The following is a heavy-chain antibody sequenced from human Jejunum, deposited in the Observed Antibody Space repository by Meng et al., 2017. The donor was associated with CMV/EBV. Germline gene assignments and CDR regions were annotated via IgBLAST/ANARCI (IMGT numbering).Heavy chain of an antibody. CDR2: ITSDSSYI. CDR3: ARAGLYGSGLGY. Sequence: SGFTFSSYSMNWVRHAPGKGLEWVSSITSDSSYIYYADSVKGRFTISRDNAKNSLYLQMNSLRAEDTAVYYCARAGLYGSGLGYWGQGTLVTVSS. CDR1: GFTFSSYS. V-gene: IGHV3-21*01. J-gene: IGHJ4*01. D-gene: IGHD6-19*01.